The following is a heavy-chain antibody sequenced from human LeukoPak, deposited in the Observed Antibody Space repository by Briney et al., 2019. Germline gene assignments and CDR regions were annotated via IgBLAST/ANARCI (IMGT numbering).Heavy chain of an antibody. J-gene: IGHJ5*02. CDR3: AIPGGIVATKRNNWFDP. D-gene: IGHD5-12*01. CDR2: INSDGSST. CDR1: GFTFSSYG. V-gene: IGHV3-74*01. Sequence: PGGSLRLSCAASGFTFSSYGMHWVRQAPGKGLVWVSRINSDGSSTSYADSVKGRFTISRDNAKNTLYLQMNSLRAEDTAVYYCAIPGGIVATKRNNWFDPWGQGTLVTVSS.